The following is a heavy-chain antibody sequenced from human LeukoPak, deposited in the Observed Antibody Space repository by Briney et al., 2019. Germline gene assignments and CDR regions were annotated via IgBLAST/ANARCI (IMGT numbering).Heavy chain of an antibody. CDR1: GGSISSYY. V-gene: IGHV4-59*01. D-gene: IGHD3-22*01. J-gene: IGHJ3*02. Sequence: PSETLSLTCTVSGGSISSYYWSWIRQPPGKGLEWIGYIYYSGSTNYNPSLKSRVTISVDTSKNQFSLKLSSVTAADTAVYYCARSGAYYYDSSGYNDAFDIWGQGTMVTVSS. CDR3: ARSGAYYYDSSGYNDAFDI. CDR2: IYYSGST.